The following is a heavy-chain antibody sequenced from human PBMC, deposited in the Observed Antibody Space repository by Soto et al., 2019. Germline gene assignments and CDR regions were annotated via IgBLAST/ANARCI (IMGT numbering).Heavy chain of an antibody. V-gene: IGHV5-10-1*01. CDR3: AREYSSSTGYYYYGMDV. Sequence: PGEFLKISCKGSGYSFTSYWISWVRQMPGKGLEWMGRIDPSDSYTNYSPSFQGHVTISADKSISTAYLQWSSLKASDTAMYYCAREYSSSTGYYYYGMDVWGQGTTVTVSS. J-gene: IGHJ6*02. CDR1: GYSFTSYW. D-gene: IGHD6-6*01. CDR2: IDPSDSYT.